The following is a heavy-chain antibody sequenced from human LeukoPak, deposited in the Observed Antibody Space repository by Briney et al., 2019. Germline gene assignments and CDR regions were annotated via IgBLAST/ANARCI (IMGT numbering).Heavy chain of an antibody. CDR2: INPNSGGT. Sequence: GASVKVSCKASGYTFTGYYMHWVRQAPGQGLEWMGWINPNSGGTNYAQKFQGRVTMTRDTSISTAYMELSRLRSEDTAVYYCALHYGGKGALDYWGQGTLVTVSS. D-gene: IGHD4-23*01. CDR3: ALHYGGKGALDY. V-gene: IGHV1-2*02. CDR1: GYTFTGYY. J-gene: IGHJ4*02.